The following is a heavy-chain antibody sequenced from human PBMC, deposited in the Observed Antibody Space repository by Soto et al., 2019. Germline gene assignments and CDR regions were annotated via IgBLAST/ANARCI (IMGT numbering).Heavy chain of an antibody. CDR1: GYTFTSYA. V-gene: IGHV1-3*01. Sequence: ASVKVCCKASGYTFTSYAMHWVRQAPGQRLEWMGWINAGNGNTKYSQKFQGRVTITRDTSASTAYMELSSLRSEDTAVYYCARDRHLLWFGEYFTWGQGTLVTVSS. CDR3: ARDRHLLWFGEYFT. D-gene: IGHD3-10*01. CDR2: INAGNGNT. J-gene: IGHJ4*02.